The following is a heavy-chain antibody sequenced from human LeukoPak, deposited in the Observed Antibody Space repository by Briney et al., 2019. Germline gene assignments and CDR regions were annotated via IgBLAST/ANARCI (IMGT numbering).Heavy chain of an antibody. CDR1: GFTLSSYL. Sequence: TGGSLRLSCAASGFTLSSYLMHWVRQAPGKGLVWVSRINGDGSGTTYADSVKGRFTISRDNAKNTLYLQMNSLSAEDTAVYYCARHGTMIVVDPFDYWGQGTLVTVSS. CDR2: INGDGSGT. D-gene: IGHD3-22*01. CDR3: ARHGTMIVVDPFDY. V-gene: IGHV3-74*01. J-gene: IGHJ4*02.